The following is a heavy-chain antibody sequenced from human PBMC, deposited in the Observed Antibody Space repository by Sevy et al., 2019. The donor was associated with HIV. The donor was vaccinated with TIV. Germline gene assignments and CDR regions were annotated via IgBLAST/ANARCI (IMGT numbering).Heavy chain of an antibody. CDR1: GFTFSSYA. CDR3: ARDGLYYDFWSAPYGAFDI. D-gene: IGHD3-3*01. CDR2: ISYDGSNK. Sequence: GGSLRLSCAASGFTFSSYAMHWVRQAPGKGLEWVAVISYDGSNKYYAHSVKGRFTISRDNSKNTLYLQMNSLRAEDTAVYYCARDGLYYDFWSAPYGAFDIWGQGTMVTVSS. J-gene: IGHJ3*02. V-gene: IGHV3-30-3*01.